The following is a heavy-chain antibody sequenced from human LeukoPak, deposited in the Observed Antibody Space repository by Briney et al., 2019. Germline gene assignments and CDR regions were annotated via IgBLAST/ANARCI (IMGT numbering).Heavy chain of an antibody. CDR2: ISYDASNK. CDR3: AGFWGSHRLDY. CDR1: GFSFNNYA. D-gene: IGHD3-16*01. Sequence: PGGSLRLSCAASGFSFNNYAMHWVRQAPGKGLEWVAVISYDASNKYYADSVNGRFTVSRDNSKNTLYLQMNSLRADDTAVYYCAGFWGSHRLDYWGQGTLVTVSS. V-gene: IGHV3-30-3*01. J-gene: IGHJ4*02.